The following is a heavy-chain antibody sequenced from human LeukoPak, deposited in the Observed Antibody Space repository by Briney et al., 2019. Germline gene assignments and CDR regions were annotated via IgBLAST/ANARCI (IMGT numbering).Heavy chain of an antibody. Sequence: SETLSLTCAVYGGSFSGYYWSWLRQHPGKGLEWIGEINHSGSTNYNPSLKSRVTISVDTSKNQFSLKLSSVTAADTAVYYCARGPGYSSSWYSYSYYYYGMDVWGQGTTVTVSS. D-gene: IGHD6-13*01. J-gene: IGHJ6*02. CDR1: GGSFSGYY. V-gene: IGHV4-34*01. CDR2: INHSGST. CDR3: ARGPGYSSSWYSYSYYYYGMDV.